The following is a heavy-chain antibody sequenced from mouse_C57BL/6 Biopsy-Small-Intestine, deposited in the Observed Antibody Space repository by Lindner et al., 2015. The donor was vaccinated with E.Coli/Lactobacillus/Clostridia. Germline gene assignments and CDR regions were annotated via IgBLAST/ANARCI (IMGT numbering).Heavy chain of an antibody. V-gene: IGHV1-42*01. J-gene: IGHJ2*01. CDR1: GYSFTGFY. CDR3: ERRPFDY. CDR2: IYPSTGDT. Sequence: VQLQESGPELVKPGASVKISCKASGYSFTGFYMNWVKQSPEKSLEWIGEIYPSTGDTTYNQKFKDKATLTVDQSSSTAYMQLNSLTFEDSAVYFCERRPFDYWGPGTTLTVSS.